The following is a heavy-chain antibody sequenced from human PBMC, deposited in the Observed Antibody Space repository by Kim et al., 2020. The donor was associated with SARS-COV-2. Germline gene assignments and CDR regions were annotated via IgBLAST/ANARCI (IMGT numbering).Heavy chain of an antibody. CDR1: GGTFSSYA. CDR3: ATPTVDTAMVYPYYYYYYG. J-gene: IGHJ6*01. V-gene: IGHV1-69*04. CDR2: IIPILGIA. D-gene: IGHD5-18*01. Sequence: SVKVSCKASGGTFSSYAISWVRQAPGQGLDWMGRIIPILGIANYAQKFQGRVTITADKSTSTAYMELSSLRSEDTAVYYCATPTVDTAMVYPYYYYYYG.